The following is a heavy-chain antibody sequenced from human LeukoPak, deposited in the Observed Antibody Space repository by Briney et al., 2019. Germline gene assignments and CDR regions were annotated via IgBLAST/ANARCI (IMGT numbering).Heavy chain of an antibody. J-gene: IGHJ4*02. CDR2: IIPIFGTA. CDR1: GGTFSSYA. D-gene: IGHD6-19*01. V-gene: IGHV1-69*13. CDR3: ARGGIAVAGRGALDY. Sequence: SVKVSCKASGGTFSSYAISWVRQAPGQGLEWMGGIIPIFGTANYAQKFQGRVTITADESTSTAYMELSGLRSEDTAVYYCARGGIAVAGRGALDYWGQGTLVTVSS.